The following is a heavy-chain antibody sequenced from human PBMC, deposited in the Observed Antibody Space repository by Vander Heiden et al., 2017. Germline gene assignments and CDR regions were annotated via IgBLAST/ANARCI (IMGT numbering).Heavy chain of an antibody. CDR2: KKQDGSEI. CDR3: ARVANRPGLDFDY. D-gene: IGHD7-27*01. Sequence: VQLLDSGGGLVQPGGSMRLSCAASGLLFSNYWMSWVRQAPGKGLEWVANKKQDGSEIYYLDSVKGRFTISRDNAKNSLFLHMTSLRAEDTAVYYCARVANRPGLDFDYWGQGTLVIVSS. V-gene: IGHV3-7*01. J-gene: IGHJ4*02. CDR1: GLLFSNYW.